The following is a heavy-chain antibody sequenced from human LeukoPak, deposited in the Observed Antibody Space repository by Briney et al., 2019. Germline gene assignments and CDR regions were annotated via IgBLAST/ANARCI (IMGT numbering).Heavy chain of an antibody. V-gene: IGHV1-18*01. CDR3: ARVGVHSGTTDF. CDR1: GYTFFSYG. D-gene: IGHD3-10*01. CDR2: ISANNGDT. Sequence: ASVKVSCKTSGYTFFSYGITWVRQAPGQGLEWMGWISANNGDTKYAPKFQGRVTMTTESNTRTAYLDVRSLRSDDTAVYYCARVGVHSGTTDFWGQGPLITVAS. J-gene: IGHJ4*02.